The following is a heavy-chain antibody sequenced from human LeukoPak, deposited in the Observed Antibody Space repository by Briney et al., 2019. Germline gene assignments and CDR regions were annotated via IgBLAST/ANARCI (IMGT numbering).Heavy chain of an antibody. D-gene: IGHD3-22*01. CDR3: AKDLAYDSSGLDY. Sequence: GGSLRLSCAASGFTFSNYWMRWVRQAPGKGLEWVANIKKDGTEKYYVDSVKGRFTISRDNAKNSLYLQMNSLRAEDTALYYCAKDLAYDSSGLDYWGQGTLVTVSS. V-gene: IGHV3-7*03. CDR1: GFTFSNYW. J-gene: IGHJ4*02. CDR2: IKKDGTEK.